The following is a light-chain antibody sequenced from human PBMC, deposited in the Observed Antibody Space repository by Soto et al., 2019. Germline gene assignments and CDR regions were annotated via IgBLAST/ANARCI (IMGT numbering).Light chain of an antibody. J-gene: IGKJ1*01. CDR2: KAS. V-gene: IGKV1-5*03. Sequence: DMQMTHSPSTLSASLGDRVTITFRASQSISTWLAWHQQKPGKAPKLLISKASSLESGVPSRISGSGSGTEFTLTISSLKPDDFATYYCQQYNSLRAFGHGTKVDIK. CDR1: QSISTW. CDR3: QQYNSLRA.